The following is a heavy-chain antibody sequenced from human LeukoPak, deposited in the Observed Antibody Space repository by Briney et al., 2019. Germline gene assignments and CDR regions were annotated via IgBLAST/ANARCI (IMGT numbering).Heavy chain of an antibody. J-gene: IGHJ6*03. V-gene: IGHV4-59*01. D-gene: IGHD2-2*01. CDR3: ARAKQGDCSSTSCYFGYYYYYMDV. CDR2: IYYSGST. Sequence: SETLSLTCTVSGGSISSYYWSWIRQPPGKGLEWIGYIYYSGSTNYNPSLKSRVTISVDTSKNQFSLKLSSVTAADTAVYYCARAKQGDCSSTSCYFGYYYYYMDVWGKGTAVTVSS. CDR1: GGSISSYY.